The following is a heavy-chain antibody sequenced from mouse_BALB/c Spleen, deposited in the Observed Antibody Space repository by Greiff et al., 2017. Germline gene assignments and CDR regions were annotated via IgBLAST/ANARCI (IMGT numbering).Heavy chain of an antibody. J-gene: IGHJ4*01. V-gene: IGHV5-12-1*01. D-gene: IGHD2-1*01. Sequence: DVKLVESGGGLVKPGGSLKLSCAASGFAFSSYDMSWVRQTPEKRLEWVAYISSGGGSTYYPDTVKGRFTISRDNAKNTLYLQMSSLKSEDTAMYYCASYGNYSYAMDYWGQGTSVTVSS. CDR3: ASYGNYSYAMDY. CDR1: GFAFSSYD. CDR2: ISSGGGST.